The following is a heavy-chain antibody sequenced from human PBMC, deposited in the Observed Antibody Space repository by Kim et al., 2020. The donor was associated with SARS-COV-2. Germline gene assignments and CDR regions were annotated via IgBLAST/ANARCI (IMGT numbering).Heavy chain of an antibody. J-gene: IGHJ4*02. CDR2: ISGSGGST. CDR1: GFTFSSYA. CDR3: AKSEWITMIVVVTLFDY. Sequence: GGSLRLSCAASGFTFSSYAMSWVRQAPGKGLEWVSAISGSGGSTYYADSVKGRFTISRDNSKNTLYLQMNSLRAEDTAVYYCAKSEWITMIVVVTLFDYWGQRNLVTVSS. D-gene: IGHD3-22*01. V-gene: IGHV3-23*01.